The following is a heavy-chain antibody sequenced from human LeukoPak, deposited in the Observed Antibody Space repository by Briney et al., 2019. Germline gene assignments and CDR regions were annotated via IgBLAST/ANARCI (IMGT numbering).Heavy chain of an antibody. D-gene: IGHD3-22*01. V-gene: IGHV3-53*01. J-gene: IGHJ4*02. CDR3: TKKITYYYESSGSD. Sequence: GGSLRLSCAASGFTVSSNYMSWVRQAPGKGLEWVSVIYSGGSTYYADSVKGRFSISRNNSKNTLYLQMNSLRVEDTSVYYCTKKITYYYESSGSDWGQGTLVTVSS. CDR2: IYSGGST. CDR1: GFTVSSNY.